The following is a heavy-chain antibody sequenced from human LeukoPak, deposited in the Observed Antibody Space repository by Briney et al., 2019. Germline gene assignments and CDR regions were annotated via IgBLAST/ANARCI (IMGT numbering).Heavy chain of an antibody. J-gene: IGHJ3*02. V-gene: IGHV4-39*07. D-gene: IGHD5-24*01. CDR1: GGSISSSSYY. Sequence: SETLSLTCTVSGGSISSSSYYWGWIRQPPGKGLEWIGSIYYSGSTYYNPSLKSRVTISVDTSKNQFSLKLSSVAAADTAVYYCARDEMATIGAFDTWGQGTMVTVSS. CDR2: IYYSGST. CDR3: ARDEMATIGAFDT.